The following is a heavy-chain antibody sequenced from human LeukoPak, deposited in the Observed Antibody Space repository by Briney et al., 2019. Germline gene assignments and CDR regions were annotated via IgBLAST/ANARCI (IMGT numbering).Heavy chain of an antibody. J-gene: IGHJ3*02. CDR2: INPNSGGT. CDR1: GYTFTAPY. Sequence: GASVKVSCKASGYTFTAPYMHWVRQAPGQGLEWMGWINPNSGGTKYAQNFQGRVTMTRDTSIRTVYMELSRLRSDDTAVYYCARDYYDNSGFGAFDIWGQGTMVTVSS. CDR3: ARDYYDNSGFGAFDI. V-gene: IGHV1-2*02. D-gene: IGHD3-22*01.